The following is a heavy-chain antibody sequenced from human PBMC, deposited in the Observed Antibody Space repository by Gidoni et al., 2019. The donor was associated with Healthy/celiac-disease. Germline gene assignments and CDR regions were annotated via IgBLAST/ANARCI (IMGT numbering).Heavy chain of an antibody. J-gene: IGHJ5*02. Sequence: QVQLVQSGAEVKKPGASVKVSCTASGYTFTGYYMHWVRQAPGQGLEWMGWINPNSGGTNYAQKFQGRVTMTRDTSISTAYMELSRLRSDDTAVYYCARVGGSSWPKNWFDPWGQGTLVTVSS. D-gene: IGHD6-13*01. CDR3: ARVGGSSWPKNWFDP. CDR1: GYTFTGYY. V-gene: IGHV1-2*02. CDR2: INPNSGGT.